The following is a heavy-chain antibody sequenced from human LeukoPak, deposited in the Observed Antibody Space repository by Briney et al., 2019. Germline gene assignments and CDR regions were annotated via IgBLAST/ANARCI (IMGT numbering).Heavy chain of an antibody. D-gene: IGHD3-3*01. J-gene: IGHJ4*02. CDR1: GGSISSSSYY. Sequence: SSETLSLTCTVSGGSISSSSYYWGWIRQPPGKGLEWIGSIYYSGSTYYNPSLKSRATISVDTSKNQFSLKLSSVTAADTAVYYCARRYYDFWSGYYYYFDYWGQGTLVTVSS. CDR2: IYYSGST. CDR3: ARRYYDFWSGYYYYFDY. V-gene: IGHV4-39*01.